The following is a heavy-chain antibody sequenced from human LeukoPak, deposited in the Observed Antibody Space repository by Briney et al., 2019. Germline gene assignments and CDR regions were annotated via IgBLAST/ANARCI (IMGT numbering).Heavy chain of an antibody. V-gene: IGHV3-21*01. CDR2: ISSSSSYI. CDR3: ARGNVGARDYYFDY. CDR1: GFTFSSYS. J-gene: IGHJ4*02. D-gene: IGHD1-26*01. Sequence: GGSLRLSCAASGFTFSSYSMNWVRQAPGKGLEWVSSISSSSSYIYYADTVKGRFTISRDNAKNSLYLQMNSLRAEDTAVYYCARGNVGARDYYFDYWGQGILVTVSS.